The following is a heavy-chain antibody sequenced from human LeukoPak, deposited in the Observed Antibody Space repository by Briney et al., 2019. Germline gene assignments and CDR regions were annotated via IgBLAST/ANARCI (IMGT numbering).Heavy chain of an antibody. CDR1: GGSISSSSYY. CDR2: VYYSGST. Sequence: SETLSLTCTVSGGSISSSSYYWGWIRQPPGKGLEWIGSVYYSGSTYYNPSLKSRVTISVDTSKNQFSLKLSSVTAADTAVYYCARDFADAAFDYWGQGTLVTVSS. J-gene: IGHJ4*02. D-gene: IGHD6-25*01. CDR3: ARDFADAAFDY. V-gene: IGHV4-39*07.